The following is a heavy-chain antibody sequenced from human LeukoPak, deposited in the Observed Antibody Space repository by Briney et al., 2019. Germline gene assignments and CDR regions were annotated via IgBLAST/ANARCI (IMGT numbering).Heavy chain of an antibody. D-gene: IGHD3-10*01. J-gene: IGHJ4*02. V-gene: IGHV4-59*01. CDR2: IYYSGST. CDR1: GGSISSYY. CDR3: AREYYGSGSYVIDY. Sequence: SETLSLTCTVSGGSISSYYWSWIRQPPGKGLEWIGYIYYSGSTNYNPSLKSRVTISADTSKNQFSLKLSSVTAADTAVYYCAREYYGSGSYVIDYWGRGTLVTVSS.